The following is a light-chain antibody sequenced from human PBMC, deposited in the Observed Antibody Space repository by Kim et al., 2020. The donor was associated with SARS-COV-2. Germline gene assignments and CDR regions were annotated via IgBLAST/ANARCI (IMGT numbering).Light chain of an antibody. V-gene: IGLV1-44*01. CDR3: VAWDDSLDAWV. Sequence: ELTQPPSASGTPGQRVTISCSGSSSNIGSNNVNWYQHLPGTAPKLLIYSNNQRPSGVPDRFSGSKSDTSASLAISGLQSEDETDYYCVAWDDSLDAWVFGGGTQLTVL. CDR1: SSNIGSNN. J-gene: IGLJ3*02. CDR2: SNN.